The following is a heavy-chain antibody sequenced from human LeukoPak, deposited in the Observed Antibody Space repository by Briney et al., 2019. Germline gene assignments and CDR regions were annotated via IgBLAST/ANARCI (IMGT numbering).Heavy chain of an antibody. D-gene: IGHD2-2*01. CDR2: ISSSSSYI. V-gene: IGHV3-21*01. CDR1: GFTFRSYS. Sequence: GGSLRLSCAASGFTFRSYSMNWVRQAPGKGLEWLSAISSSSSYIYYADSVKGRFTISRDNAKNSLYLQMNTLRAEDTAVYYCARAGIGGSSTSCDYWGQGTLVTVSS. J-gene: IGHJ4*02. CDR3: ARAGIGGSSTSCDY.